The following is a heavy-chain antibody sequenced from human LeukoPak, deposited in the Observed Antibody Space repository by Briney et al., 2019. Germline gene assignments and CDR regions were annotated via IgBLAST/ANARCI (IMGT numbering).Heavy chain of an antibody. D-gene: IGHD5-18*01. CDR2: IYYSKNT. CDR1: GGSISSSSAY. CDR3: VSPRGFSYGYFDY. J-gene: IGHJ4*03. V-gene: IGHV4-39*01. Sequence: AETLSLTCTVSGGSISSSSAYWGRIRQPPGKGLEWIGSIYYSKNTYYNPSLKSRVTISADTSKNQFSLTLGSVSATDTAVYYCVSPRGFSYGYFDYWGQGTLVTVSS.